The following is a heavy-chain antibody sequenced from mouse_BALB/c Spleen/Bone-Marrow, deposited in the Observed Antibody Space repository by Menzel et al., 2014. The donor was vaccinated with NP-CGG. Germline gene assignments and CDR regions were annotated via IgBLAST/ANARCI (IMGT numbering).Heavy chain of an antibody. CDR1: GYAFSRSW. Sequence: VMLVESGAELVRPGSSVKLSCAASGYAFSRSWMNWVKQRPGQGLEWIGQIYPGDDDTNYRGKFKGRATLTADKSSGTASMQLSSLTSEVSSVYFCACSTPLAYWGQGTLVTVSA. V-gene: IGHV1-80*01. J-gene: IGHJ3*01. CDR3: ACSTPLAY. D-gene: IGHD1-1*01. CDR2: IYPGDDDT.